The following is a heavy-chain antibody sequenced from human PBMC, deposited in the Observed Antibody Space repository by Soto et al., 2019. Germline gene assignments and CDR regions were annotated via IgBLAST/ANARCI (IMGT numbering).Heavy chain of an antibody. CDR3: ARDRADDFWSGYVPSGY. V-gene: IGHV3-30*03. CDR2: ISNDGSKK. Sequence: QVQLVESGGGVVQPGRSLRLSCAASGFTFSNYGIHWVRQAPGKGLEWVALISNDGSKKYYAASVKGRFTISRDNSKNXXYLQMNSLRTEDTAVYYCARDRADDFWSGYVPSGYWGQGTLVTVSS. D-gene: IGHD3-3*01. CDR1: GFTFSNYG. J-gene: IGHJ4*02.